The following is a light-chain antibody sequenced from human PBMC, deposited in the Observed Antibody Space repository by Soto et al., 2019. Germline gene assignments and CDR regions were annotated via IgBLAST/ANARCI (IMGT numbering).Light chain of an antibody. CDR2: KAS. Sequence: DIQMTQSPSTLSASVGDRVTITCRASHSISTWLAWYQQKPGKAPKLLIYKASSLEGGVPSRFSGSGSGTEFNITISSLQPDDFATYYCQQYNAYPLTFGGGTTVEIK. CDR3: QQYNAYPLT. J-gene: IGKJ4*01. CDR1: HSISTW. V-gene: IGKV1-5*03.